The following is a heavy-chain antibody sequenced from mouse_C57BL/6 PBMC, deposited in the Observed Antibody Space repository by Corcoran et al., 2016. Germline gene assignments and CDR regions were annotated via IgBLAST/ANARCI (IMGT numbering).Heavy chain of an antibody. J-gene: IGHJ2*01. CDR2: INPNNGGT. CDR3: ARMGYYGSRPYYFDY. CDR1: GYTFTDYY. Sequence: EVQLQQSGPELVKPGASVKISCKASGYTFTDYYMNWVKQSHGKSLEWIGDINPNNGGTSYNQKFKGKATLTVDKSSSTAYMELRSLTSEDSAVYYCARMGYYGSRPYYFDYWGQGTTLTVSS. V-gene: IGHV1-26*01. D-gene: IGHD1-1*01.